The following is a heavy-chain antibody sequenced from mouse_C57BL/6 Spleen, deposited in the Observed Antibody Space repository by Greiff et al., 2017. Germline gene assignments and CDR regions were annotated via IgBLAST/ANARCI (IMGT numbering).Heavy chain of an antibody. J-gene: IGHJ4*01. D-gene: IGHD2-4*01. V-gene: IGHV1-82*01. CDR3: ARPSYDYFYAMDY. CDR1: GYAFSSSW. CDR2: LYPGDGDT. Sequence: VQLQQSGPELVKPGASVKISCKASGYAFSSSWMNWVKQRPGKGLEWIGRLYPGDGDTNYNGTFKGKATLTADKSSSTAYMQLSSLTSEDSAVYFCARPSYDYFYAMDYWGQGTSVTVSS.